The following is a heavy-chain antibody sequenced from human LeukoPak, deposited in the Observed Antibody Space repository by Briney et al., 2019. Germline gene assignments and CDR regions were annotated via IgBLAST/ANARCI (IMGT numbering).Heavy chain of an antibody. J-gene: IGHJ5*02. CDR2: IYTSGST. D-gene: IGHD1-26*01. V-gene: IGHV4-4*09. CDR1: GGSISSYY. CDR3: ARLARGAFDP. Sequence: SETLSLTCSVSGGSISSYYWSWIRQPPGKGLEWIGYIYTSGSTNYNPSLKSRVTKSVDTSKNQFSLKLSSVTAADTAVYYCARLARGAFDPWGQGTLVTVSS.